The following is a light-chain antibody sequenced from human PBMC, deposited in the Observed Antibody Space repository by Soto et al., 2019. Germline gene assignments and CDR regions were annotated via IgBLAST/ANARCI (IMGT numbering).Light chain of an antibody. Sequence: QSVLTQPASVSGSPGQSITISCTGTSDDIGRYHYVSWYQQHPGKAPKVVLFEVSLRPSGISDRFSGSKSGNTASLTISGLQADDEADYYCSAYSSRTPVIFGGGTQLTVL. J-gene: IGLJ2*01. CDR2: EVS. CDR1: SDDIGRYHY. V-gene: IGLV2-14*01. CDR3: SAYSSRTPVI.